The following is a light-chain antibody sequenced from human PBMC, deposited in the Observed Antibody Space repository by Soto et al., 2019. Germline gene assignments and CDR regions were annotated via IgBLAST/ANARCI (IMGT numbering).Light chain of an antibody. V-gene: IGLV2-14*01. CDR1: SSDVGGYNY. Sequence: QSALTQPASVSESPGQSITISCTGTSSDVGGYNYVSWYQHHPGKAPKLMIYEVSNRPSGVSNRFSGSKSGNTASLTISGLQAEDEADYYCSSYTSSSTLYVFGTGTKVTVL. CDR3: SSYTSSSTLYV. CDR2: EVS. J-gene: IGLJ1*01.